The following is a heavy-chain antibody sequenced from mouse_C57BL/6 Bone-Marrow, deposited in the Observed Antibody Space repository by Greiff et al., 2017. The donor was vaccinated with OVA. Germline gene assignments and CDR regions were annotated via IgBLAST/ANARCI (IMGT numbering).Heavy chain of an antibody. V-gene: IGHV1-4*01. J-gene: IGHJ2*01. CDR1: GYTFTSYT. Sequence: QVQLQQSGAELVRPGASVKMSCKASGYTFTSYTIHWVKQRPGQGLEWIGYIDPTNDYTNYNQKFKGKATLTADKSSSTAYMQLSSLTSEDSAVYYCTRGDYFDYWGQGTALTVSS. CDR2: IDPTNDYT. CDR3: TRGDYFDY.